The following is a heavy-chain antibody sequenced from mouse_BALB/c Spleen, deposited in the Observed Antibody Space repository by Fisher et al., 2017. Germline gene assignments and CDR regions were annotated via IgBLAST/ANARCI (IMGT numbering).Heavy chain of an antibody. D-gene: IGHD4-1*01. CDR3: ARRNWYAMDY. V-gene: IGHV1-9*01. Sequence: KFKGKATFTADTSSNTAYMQLSSLTSEDSAVYYCARRNWYAMDYWGQGTSVTVSS. J-gene: IGHJ4*01.